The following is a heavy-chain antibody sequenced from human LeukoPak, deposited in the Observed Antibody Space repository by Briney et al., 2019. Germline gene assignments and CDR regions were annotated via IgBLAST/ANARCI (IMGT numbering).Heavy chain of an antibody. V-gene: IGHV1-2*02. CDR1: GYTFTGQY. CDR3: ARGVRRGYSYGSGDY. D-gene: IGHD5-18*01. Sequence: ASVKVSCKASGYTFTGQYIHWVRQAPGQGLEYMGWINPNTGGTNYAQKFQGRVTMTGDTSISTAYMELSSLRSDDTAVYFCARGVRRGYSYGSGDYWGQGTLVTVSS. CDR2: INPNTGGT. J-gene: IGHJ4*02.